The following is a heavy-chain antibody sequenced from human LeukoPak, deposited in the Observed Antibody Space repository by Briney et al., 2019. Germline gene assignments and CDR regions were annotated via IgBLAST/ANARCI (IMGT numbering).Heavy chain of an antibody. CDR2: ISSSSSII. CDR1: GFTFNNYD. D-gene: IGHD6-6*01. Sequence: GGSLRLSCAASGFTFNNYDMNWVRQAPGKGLEWVSYISSSSSIIYYADSVKGRFTISRDTAKNSLYLQMNSLRAEDTAVYYCARDEPYSSSGPHFDYWGQGTLVTVSS. V-gene: IGHV3-48*01. J-gene: IGHJ4*02. CDR3: ARDEPYSSSGPHFDY.